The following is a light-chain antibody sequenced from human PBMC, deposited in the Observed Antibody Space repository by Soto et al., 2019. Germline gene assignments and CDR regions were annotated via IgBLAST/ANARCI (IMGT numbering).Light chain of an antibody. CDR2: GNN. CDR3: QSFATDLRGSV. CDR1: SSNIGAGYD. Sequence: QSVLTQPPSVSGAPGQRVTISCSGTSSNIGAGYDVHWYHQVPGTAPKLLMDGNNNRPSWVPDRFSGSRSVTSASLAITGLQAEDEADYYCQSFATDLRGSVFGGGTKVTVL. V-gene: IGLV1-40*01. J-gene: IGLJ3*02.